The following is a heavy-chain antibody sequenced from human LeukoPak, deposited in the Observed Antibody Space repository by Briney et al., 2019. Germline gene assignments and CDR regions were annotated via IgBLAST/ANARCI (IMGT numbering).Heavy chain of an antibody. CDR3: ASRKKGMATAGFDY. Sequence: GESLKISCKGSGYIFTTYWIGWVRQMPAKGLEWMGIIYPGDSDTRYSPSFQGNATISADSSSSTAYLQWSSLKTSDTARYYCASRKKGMATAGFDYWGEGTLVTVSS. CDR2: IYPGDSDT. D-gene: IGHD5-24*01. V-gene: IGHV5-51*01. J-gene: IGHJ4*02. CDR1: GYIFTTYW.